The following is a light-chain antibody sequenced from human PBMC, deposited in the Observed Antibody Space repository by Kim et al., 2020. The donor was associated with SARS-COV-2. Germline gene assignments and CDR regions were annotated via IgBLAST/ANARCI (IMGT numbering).Light chain of an antibody. J-gene: IGKJ1*01. CDR1: QSMSSW. Sequence: DIQMTQSPSTLSASVGDRVTITCRASQSMSSWLAWYQQKPGKAPKLLIYKASSLESGVPSRFSGSGSGTEFTLTISSLQPDDFATYYCQQYKSYSWTFGQGSKVDIK. CDR3: QQYKSYSWT. CDR2: KAS. V-gene: IGKV1-5*03.